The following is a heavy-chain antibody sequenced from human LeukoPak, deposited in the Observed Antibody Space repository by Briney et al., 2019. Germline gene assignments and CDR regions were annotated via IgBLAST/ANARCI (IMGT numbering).Heavy chain of an antibody. J-gene: IGHJ4*02. CDR2: FDPEDGQI. Sequence: ASVTVSCKVSGDSLNELSMHWVRQAPGKGIEWMGGFDPEDGQIIYAQNFQGRVTMTEDTSTDTAYMELSSLRSEDTAVYYCATEIRGVIIPKFDYWGQGTLVTVSS. CDR1: GDSLNELS. V-gene: IGHV1-24*01. D-gene: IGHD3-10*01. CDR3: ATEIRGVIIPKFDY.